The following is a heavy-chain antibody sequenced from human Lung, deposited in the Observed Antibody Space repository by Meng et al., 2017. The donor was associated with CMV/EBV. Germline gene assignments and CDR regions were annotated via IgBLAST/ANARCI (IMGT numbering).Heavy chain of an antibody. V-gene: IGHV1-2*02. D-gene: IGHD3-16*01. CDR2: INPNTGVT. CDR1: GYTFTGYY. Sequence: ASVKVSCKASGYTFTGYYMHWVRQAPGQGLEWMGWINPNTGVTTYAQKFQGRVTLTRDTSTRTAYMEVTRLNSDDTAIYYCVRDLGGIHEIQYLGDYWGQGTLVTVSS. J-gene: IGHJ4*02. CDR3: VRDLGGIHEIQYLGDY.